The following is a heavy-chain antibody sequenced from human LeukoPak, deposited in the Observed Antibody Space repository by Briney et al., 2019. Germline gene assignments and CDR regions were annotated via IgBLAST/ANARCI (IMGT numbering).Heavy chain of an antibody. V-gene: IGHV3-48*03. D-gene: IGHD1-26*01. Sequence: GGSLRLSCAASGFTLSGYEMNWVRQAPGKGLEWVSYISTSGTIIYYADSVKGRFTVSRDNAKNTLYLQMNSLRAEDTAVYYCAKDPPIVGASRKFDYWGQGTLVTVSS. CDR3: AKDPPIVGASRKFDY. CDR2: ISTSGTII. J-gene: IGHJ4*02. CDR1: GFTLSGYE.